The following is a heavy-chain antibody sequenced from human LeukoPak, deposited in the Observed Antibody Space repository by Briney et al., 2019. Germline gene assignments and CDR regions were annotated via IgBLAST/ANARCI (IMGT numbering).Heavy chain of an antibody. D-gene: IGHD2-2*01. Sequence: GGSLRLSCAASGFAFSSYNMKWVRQAPGKGLEWVSFISTTSTYIYYADSVKGRFTVSRDDSKNLLYLQMDSLRVEDTAVYYCARAGTCSSTSCDGGIEYWGQGTLVTVSS. V-gene: IGHV3-21*06. CDR3: ARAGTCSSTSCDGGIEY. CDR1: GFAFSSYN. CDR2: ISTTSTYI. J-gene: IGHJ4*02.